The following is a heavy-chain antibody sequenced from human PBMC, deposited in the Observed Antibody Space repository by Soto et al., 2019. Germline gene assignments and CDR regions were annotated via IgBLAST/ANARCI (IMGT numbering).Heavy chain of an antibody. CDR2: ISYDGSNK. D-gene: IGHD3-10*01. CDR1: GFTFSSYG. J-gene: IGHJ4*02. V-gene: IGHV3-30*18. CDR3: AKDLLYGFDY. Sequence: QVQLVESGGGVVQPGRSLRLSCAASGFTFSSYGMHWVRQAPGKGLEWVAVISYDGSNKYYADSVKGRFTISRDNSKNKLYLQMNSLRAEDTAVYYCAKDLLYGFDYWGQGTLVTVSS.